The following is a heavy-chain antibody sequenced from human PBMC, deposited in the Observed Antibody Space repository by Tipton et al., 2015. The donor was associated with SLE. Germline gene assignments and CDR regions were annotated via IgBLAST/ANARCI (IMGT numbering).Heavy chain of an antibody. D-gene: IGHD6-19*01. J-gene: IGHJ4*02. V-gene: IGHV4-38-2*02. CDR3: ARDGYSSGIFDY. CDR2: IYHSGST. CDR1: GYSISSGYY. Sequence: TLSLTCAVSGYSISSGYYWGWIRQPPGKGLEWIGSIYHSGSTYYNPSLKSRVTISVDTSKNQFSLKLSSVTAADTAVYYCARDGYSSGIFDYWGQGTLVTVSS.